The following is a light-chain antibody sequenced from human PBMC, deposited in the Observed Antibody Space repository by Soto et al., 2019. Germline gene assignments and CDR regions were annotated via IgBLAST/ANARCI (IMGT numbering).Light chain of an antibody. V-gene: IGKV1-5*03. CDR3: VQALQSPPWT. Sequence: DIQMTQSPSTLSASVGDRVTITCRASQAISGSLAWYQHQPGKAPKLLIYLGSNRASGVPDRFSGSGSGTDFTLKISRVEAEDVGVYYCVQALQSPPWTFGQGTKVEIK. J-gene: IGKJ1*01. CDR2: LGS. CDR1: QAISGS.